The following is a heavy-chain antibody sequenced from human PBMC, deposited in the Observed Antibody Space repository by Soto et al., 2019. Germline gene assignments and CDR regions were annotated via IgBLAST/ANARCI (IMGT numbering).Heavy chain of an antibody. CDR2: STSNSGNS. CDR3: VLLGVFDH. V-gene: IGHV1-8*01. Sequence: ASVKVSCKASGYTFTSYNINWVRQAPGQGLEWVAGSTSNSGNSDYAQKFQGRLTVTRDTSISTAYMELSSLRSDDTAVYYCVLLGVFDHWGQGTLVTVPS. CDR1: GYTFTSYN. J-gene: IGHJ4*02. D-gene: IGHD3-3*01.